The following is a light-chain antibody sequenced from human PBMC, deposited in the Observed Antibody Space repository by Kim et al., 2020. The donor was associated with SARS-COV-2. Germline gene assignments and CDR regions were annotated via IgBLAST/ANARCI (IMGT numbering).Light chain of an antibody. V-gene: IGLV3-19*01. J-gene: IGLJ3*02. Sequence: SSELSQDPAVSVALGQTVRITCQGDRLRSYYASWYQQKPGQAPVLVIYGKNNRPSGIPDRFSGSSSGNTAPLTITGAQAEDEADYYCNSRDSSGNHWVFGGGTQLTVL. CDR1: RLRSYY. CDR3: NSRDSSGNHWV. CDR2: GKN.